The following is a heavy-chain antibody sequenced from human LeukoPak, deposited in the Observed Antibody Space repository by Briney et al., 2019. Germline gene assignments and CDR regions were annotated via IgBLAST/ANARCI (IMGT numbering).Heavy chain of an antibody. D-gene: IGHD5-18*01. CDR3: AKVVDTATFDY. Sequence: GGSPRLSCAASGFTFSSYEMNWVRQAPGKGLEWVSYISSSGSTIYYADSVKGRFTISRDNSKNTLYLQMNSLRAEDTAVYYCAKVVDTATFDYWGQGTLVTVSS. CDR1: GFTFSSYE. CDR2: ISSSGSTI. V-gene: IGHV3-48*03. J-gene: IGHJ4*02.